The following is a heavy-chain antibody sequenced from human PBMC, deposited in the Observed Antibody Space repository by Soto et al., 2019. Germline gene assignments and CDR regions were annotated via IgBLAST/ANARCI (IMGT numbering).Heavy chain of an antibody. CDR3: AKDYTPGIAVAGTTGGNFFDY. CDR2: ISWNSGSI. D-gene: IGHD6-19*01. J-gene: IGHJ4*02. V-gene: IGHV3-9*01. CDR1: GFPFDDYA. Sequence: EVQLVESGGGLVQPGRSLRLSCAASGFPFDDYAMHWVRQAPGKGLEWVSGISWNSGSIGYADSVKGRFTISRDNAKNSLYLQMNSLRAEDTDLYYCAKDYTPGIAVAGTTGGNFFDYWGQGTLVTVSS.